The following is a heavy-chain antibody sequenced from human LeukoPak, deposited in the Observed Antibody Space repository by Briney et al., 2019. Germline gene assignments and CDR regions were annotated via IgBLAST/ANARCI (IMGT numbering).Heavy chain of an antibody. CDR3: ARHSFTMVRGAPFDY. Sequence: GESLKISCKGSGYSFTSYWIGWVRQMPGKGLEWMGIIYPGDSDTRYSPSFQGQVTISADKSISTAYLQWSSLKASDTATYYCARHSFTMVRGAPFDYWGQGTLVTVSS. J-gene: IGHJ4*02. CDR1: GYSFTSYW. V-gene: IGHV5-51*01. CDR2: IYPGDSDT. D-gene: IGHD3-10*01.